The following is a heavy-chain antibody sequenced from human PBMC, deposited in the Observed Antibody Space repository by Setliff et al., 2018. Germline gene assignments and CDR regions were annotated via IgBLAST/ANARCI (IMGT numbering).Heavy chain of an antibody. D-gene: IGHD2-21*02. V-gene: IGHV3-23*01. CDR1: GFDYA. CDR3: ARFAKCGGHCWNDY. CDR2: ISGGADKT. Sequence: GGSLRLSCVVSGFDYAVSWVRQAPGKRLEWVSSISGGADKTYYADSVRGRFTISRDNSKNILYLQMNSLRPEDTAVYYCARFAKCGGHCWNDYWGQGTRVTVSS. J-gene: IGHJ4*02.